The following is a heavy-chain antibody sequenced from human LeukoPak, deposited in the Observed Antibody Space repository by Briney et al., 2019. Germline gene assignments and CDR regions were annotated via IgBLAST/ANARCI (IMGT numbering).Heavy chain of an antibody. CDR1: GYTVSNYY. CDR2: INPSSSSR. V-gene: IGHV1-46*01. CDR3: ARSGMWFSAND. D-gene: IGHD2-21*01. Sequence: ASVKVSCNASGYTVSNYYMHWVGQAPGHGLEWMGMINPSSSSRTYAQKFQGRVTVTSDTSTSTVYMEVSSLRSEDTAIYYCARSGMWFSANDWGQGTLVTVSS. J-gene: IGHJ4*02.